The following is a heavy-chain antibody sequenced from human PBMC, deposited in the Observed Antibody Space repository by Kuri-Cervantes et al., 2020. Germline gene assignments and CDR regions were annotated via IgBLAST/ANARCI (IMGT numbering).Heavy chain of an antibody. CDR3: AKEMRYAFFYGMDV. D-gene: IGHD3-16*01. CDR2: ISNDGSHM. CDR1: GFTFSSYA. J-gene: IGHJ6*02. V-gene: IGHV3-30*04. Sequence: GESLKISCAASGFTFSSYAMHWVRQAPGKGLEWVAVISNDGSHMYYVDPVKGRFTISRDNSQNTLFLQMNSLRAEDTAVYYCAKEMRYAFFYGMDVWGQGTTVTVSS.